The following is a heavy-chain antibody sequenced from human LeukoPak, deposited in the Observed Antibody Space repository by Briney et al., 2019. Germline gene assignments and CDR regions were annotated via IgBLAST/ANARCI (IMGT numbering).Heavy chain of an antibody. CDR1: GGSFSGYY. CDR3: ARFSTPKRYCSSTSCQYYYYYGMDV. CDR2: INHSGST. V-gene: IGHV4-34*01. J-gene: IGHJ6*02. D-gene: IGHD2-2*01. Sequence: SETLSLACAVYGGSFSGYYWSWIRQPPGKGLEWIGEINHSGSTNYNPSLKSRVTISVDTSKNQFSLKLSSVTAADTAVYYCARFSTPKRYCSSTSCQYYYYYGMDVWGQGTTVTVSS.